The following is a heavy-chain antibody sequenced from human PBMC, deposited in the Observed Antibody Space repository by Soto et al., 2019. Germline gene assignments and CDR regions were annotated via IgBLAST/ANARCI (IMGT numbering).Heavy chain of an antibody. Sequence: GASVKVSCKASGYTFTSYYMHWVRQAPGQGLEWMGIINPSGGSTSYAQKFQGRVTMTRDTSTSTVYMELSSLRSEDTAVYYCARSRAGERDYGDPTYYYYGMDVWGQGTTVTVSS. CDR1: GYTFTSYY. CDR3: ARSRAGERDYGDPTYYYYGMDV. J-gene: IGHJ6*02. V-gene: IGHV1-46*01. CDR2: INPSGGST. D-gene: IGHD4-17*01.